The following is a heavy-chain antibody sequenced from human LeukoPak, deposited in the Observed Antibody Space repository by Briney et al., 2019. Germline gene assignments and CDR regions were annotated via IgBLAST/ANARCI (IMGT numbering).Heavy chain of an antibody. CDR1: GFTFSSSW. J-gene: IGHJ4*02. V-gene: IGHV3-74*01. CDR2: VNGDGTGT. Sequence: GGSLRLSCAASGFTFSSSWMHWVRQAPGKGLIWVSRVNGDGTGTIYADSVKGRFTISRDNAKNTLYLQMNSLRAEDTAVYYCAKNRGLPLWGQGTLVTVSS. CDR3: AKNRGLPL.